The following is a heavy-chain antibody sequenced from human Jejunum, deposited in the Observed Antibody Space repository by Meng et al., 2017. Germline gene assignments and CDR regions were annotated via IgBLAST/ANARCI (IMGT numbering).Heavy chain of an antibody. D-gene: IGHD2-15*01. CDR2: IDGDDSKT. CDR3: ARAQDSFRLEAFGS. J-gene: IGHJ3*01. V-gene: IGHV5-51*01. CDR1: GYTFTTYF. Sequence: GESLKISCKGSGYTFTTYFIGWVRQMPGKGLEWMGIIDGDDSKTTYSSSFQGQVTVSGDNSISTAYLQWSSLKASDTAMYYCARAQDSFRLEAFGSWGQGTMVTVSS.